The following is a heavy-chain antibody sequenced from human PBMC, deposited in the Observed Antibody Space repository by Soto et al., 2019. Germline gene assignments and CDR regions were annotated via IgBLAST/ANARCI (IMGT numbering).Heavy chain of an antibody. CDR2: ISDSGYST. CDR3: AKDLSSSWYRFDY. Sequence: GALRLSCAASGFTFSSYAMSWVRQAPGQGLEWVSVISDSGYSTYYADSVKGRFTISRDNSKNTLYLLMNSLRVEDTAVYYCAKDLSSSWYRFDYWGQGTLVTVSS. V-gene: IGHV3-23*01. J-gene: IGHJ4*02. D-gene: IGHD6-13*01. CDR1: GFTFSSYA.